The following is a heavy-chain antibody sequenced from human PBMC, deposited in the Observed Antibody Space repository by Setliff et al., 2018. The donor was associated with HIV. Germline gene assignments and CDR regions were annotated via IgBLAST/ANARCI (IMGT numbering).Heavy chain of an antibody. CDR3: AGPGGALGT. CDR2: IYYSGST. V-gene: IGHV4-59*08. D-gene: IGHD1-26*01. Sequence: SETLSLTCTVSGGSISFYHWSWIRQSPGKGLEWIGYIYYSGSTSYNPSLKSRLTLSVDTSKNQFSLKLSSVTAADTAVYYCAGPGGALGTWSQGCLVTVSS. CDR1: GGSISFYH. J-gene: IGHJ5*02.